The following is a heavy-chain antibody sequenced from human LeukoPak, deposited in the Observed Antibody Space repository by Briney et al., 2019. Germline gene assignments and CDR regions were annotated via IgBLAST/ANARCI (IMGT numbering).Heavy chain of an antibody. J-gene: IGHJ4*02. D-gene: IGHD1-1*01. CDR3: ARAGDRDPGRLDY. CDR2: MNPNSGNT. CDR1: GYTFTSYD. Sequence: ASVKASCKASGYTFTSYDINWVRQATGQGLEWMGWMNPNSGNTGYAQKFQGRVTMTRNTSISTAYMELSSLRSEDTAVYYCARAGDRDPGRLDYWGQGTLVTVSS. V-gene: IGHV1-8*01.